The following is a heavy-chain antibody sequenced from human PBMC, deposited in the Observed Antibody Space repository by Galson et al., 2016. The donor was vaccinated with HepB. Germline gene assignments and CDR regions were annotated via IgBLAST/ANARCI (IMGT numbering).Heavy chain of an antibody. CDR3: ASFTSVSGHVP. V-gene: IGHV3-74*01. CDR1: GFPFSSFS. J-gene: IGHJ5*02. Sequence: SLRLSCAVSGFPFSSFSMNWVRQAPGKGLVWVSRINTDGSIPTYADSVRGRFTISRDNAKNTLYLQMNSLRAEDTAVYYCASFTSVSGHVPWGQGTLVTVSS. D-gene: IGHD3-10*01. CDR2: INTDGSIP.